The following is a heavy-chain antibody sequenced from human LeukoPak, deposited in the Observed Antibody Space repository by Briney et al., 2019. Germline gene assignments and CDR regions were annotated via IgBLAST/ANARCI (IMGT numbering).Heavy chain of an antibody. D-gene: IGHD3-16*01. Sequence: ETLSLTCTFSGGSISTYYWTWIRQPPGKGLEWVGQTNEHETEKYYGDAVRGRFTIYRDNAKNSLYLQMNSLRPEDTAVYYCARDSRGTTFDYWGQGTLVTVSS. J-gene: IGHJ4*02. CDR2: TNEHETEK. CDR1: GGSISTYY. V-gene: IGHV3-7*01. CDR3: ARDSRGTTFDY.